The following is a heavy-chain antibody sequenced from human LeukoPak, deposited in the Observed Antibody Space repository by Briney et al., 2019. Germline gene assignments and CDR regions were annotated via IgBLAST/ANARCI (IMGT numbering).Heavy chain of an antibody. CDR2: IYYSGST. J-gene: IGHJ4*02. D-gene: IGHD6-13*01. Sequence: ASETLSLTCTVSGGSISSSSYYWGWIRQPPGKGLEWIGSIYYSGSTYYNPSLKSRVTISVDTSKNQFSLKLSSVTAADTAVYYCARQAARQQLAAGDYWGQGTLVTVSS. CDR3: ARQAARQQLAAGDY. CDR1: GGSISSSSYY. V-gene: IGHV4-39*01.